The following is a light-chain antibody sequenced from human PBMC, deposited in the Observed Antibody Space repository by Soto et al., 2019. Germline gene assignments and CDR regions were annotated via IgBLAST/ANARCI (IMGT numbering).Light chain of an antibody. V-gene: IGKV1-5*03. Sequence: IQMTQSTSTLAAYVGDRDTITCRASQSISSWLAWYQQKPGKAPKLLIYKASSLESGVPSRFSGSGSGTEFTLTISSLQPDDFATYYCQQYNSYLFTFGQGTKVDIK. J-gene: IGKJ2*01. CDR3: QQYNSYLFT. CDR1: QSISSW. CDR2: KAS.